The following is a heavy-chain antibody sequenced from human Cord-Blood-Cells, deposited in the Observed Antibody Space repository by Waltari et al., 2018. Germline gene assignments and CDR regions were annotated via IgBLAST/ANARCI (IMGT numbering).Heavy chain of an antibody. CDR1: GGSISSGDYY. D-gene: IGHD6-6*01. J-gene: IGHJ4*02. CDR2: IDYNGST. Sequence: QVQLQESGPGLVKPSQTLSLTCTVSGGSISSGDYYWSWIRQPPGKRREWIGYIDYNGSTYYHPSLKSRVTISVYTSKNQFSLKLSSVTAADTAVYYCARSSIAARQSDYWGQGTLVTVSS. CDR3: ARSSIAARQSDY. V-gene: IGHV4-30-4*01.